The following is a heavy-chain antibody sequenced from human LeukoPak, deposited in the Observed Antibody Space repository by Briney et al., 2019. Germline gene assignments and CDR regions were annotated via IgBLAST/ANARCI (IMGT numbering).Heavy chain of an antibody. CDR3: AKADSYYDLLTCFDF. J-gene: IGHJ4*02. Sequence: GGSLRLSCAASGCTFSSYAMSWVRQAPGKGLEWVSAISGSGGSTYYADSVKGRFTISRDNSKNTLYLQMNSLRAEDTAVYYCAKADSYYDLLTCFDFWGQGTLVTVSS. CDR1: GCTFSSYA. D-gene: IGHD3-9*01. V-gene: IGHV3-23*01. CDR2: ISGSGGST.